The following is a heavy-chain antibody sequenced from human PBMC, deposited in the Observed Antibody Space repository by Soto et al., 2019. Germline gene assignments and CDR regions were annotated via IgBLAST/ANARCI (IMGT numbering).Heavy chain of an antibody. CDR1: GFTFSSYA. CDR2: ISGSGGSA. J-gene: IGHJ4*02. V-gene: IGHV3-23*01. D-gene: IGHD3-3*01. Sequence: GGSLRLSCAASGFTFSSYAMSWVRQAPGKGLEWVSAISGSGGSAYYADSVKGRFTISRDNSKNTLYLQMNSLRAEDTAVYYCAKTPECYDFWSGYCLAYFDYWGQGTLVTVSS. CDR3: AKTPECYDFWSGYCLAYFDY.